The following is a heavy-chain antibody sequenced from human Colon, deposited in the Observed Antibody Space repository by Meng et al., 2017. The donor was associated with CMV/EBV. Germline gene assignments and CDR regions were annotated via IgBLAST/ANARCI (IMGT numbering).Heavy chain of an antibody. Sequence: SVKVSCKASGGTFSSYAISWVRQAPGQGLEWMGGIIPIFGTANYAQKFQGRVTITTDESTSTAYMELSSLRSEDTAVYYCATLITQYYYYYYGMDVRGQGTTVTVSS. CDR2: IIPIFGTA. CDR3: ATLITQYYYYYYGMDV. D-gene: IGHD3-22*01. V-gene: IGHV1-69*05. CDR1: GGTFSSYA. J-gene: IGHJ6*02.